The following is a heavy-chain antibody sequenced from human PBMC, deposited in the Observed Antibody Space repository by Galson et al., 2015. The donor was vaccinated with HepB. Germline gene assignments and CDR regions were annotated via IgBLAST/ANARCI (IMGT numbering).Heavy chain of an antibody. J-gene: IGHJ2*01. V-gene: IGHV1-69*04. D-gene: IGHD6-19*01. Sequence: SVKVSCKASGGTFSSYAISWVRQAPGQGLEWMGRIIPILGIANYAQKFQGRVTITADKSTSTAYMELSSLRSEDPAVYYCAGAAGDSSGWRPPPSWYFDLWGRGTLVAVSS. CDR1: GGTFSSYA. CDR2: IIPILGIA. CDR3: AGAAGDSSGWRPPPSWYFDL.